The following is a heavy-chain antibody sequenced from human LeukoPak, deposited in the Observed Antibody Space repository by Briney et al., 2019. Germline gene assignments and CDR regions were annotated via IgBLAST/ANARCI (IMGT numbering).Heavy chain of an antibody. V-gene: IGHV4-39*01. CDR3: ARAIYQEDYFDF. J-gene: IGHJ4*02. Sequence: SETLSLTCTVFGGSISSSSYYWGWIRQSPGKGLDWIGSIYSNGLIYYNPSLKSRVTISVDTSKSQVSLKVTSMTAADTAAYCCARAIYQEDYFDFWGQGSLVTVSS. CDR1: GGSISSSSYY. CDR2: IYSNGLI. D-gene: IGHD2-2*01.